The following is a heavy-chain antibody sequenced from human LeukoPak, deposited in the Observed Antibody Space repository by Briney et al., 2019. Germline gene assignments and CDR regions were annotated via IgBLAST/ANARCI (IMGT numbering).Heavy chain of an antibody. CDR2: ISNDGYNE. CDR3: ARGSTMIAYAFDI. D-gene: IGHD3-22*01. V-gene: IGHV3-30*04. CDR1: GFTFNYYP. Sequence: GGSLRLSCAASGFTFNYYPIHWVRQAPGKRLEWVAVISNDGYNEYYADSVKGRFTITRDNSKNTLYLQMNSLRAEDTAVYYCARGSTMIAYAFDIWGQGTMVTVSS. J-gene: IGHJ3*02.